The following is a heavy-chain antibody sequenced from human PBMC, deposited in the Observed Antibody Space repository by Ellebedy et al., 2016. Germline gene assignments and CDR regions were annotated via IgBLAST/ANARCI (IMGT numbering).Heavy chain of an antibody. V-gene: IGHV3-21*04. CDR1: GFTFSSYG. Sequence: GESLKISXAGSGFTFSSYGVNWVRQAPGKGLEWVSFVSSGSGYIYYADSVKGRFIISRDNAKSSLYLQMNSLRAEDTAVYFCVRGRARAEYWGRGTQVTVSS. CDR2: VSSGSGYI. CDR3: VRGRARAEY. J-gene: IGHJ4*02.